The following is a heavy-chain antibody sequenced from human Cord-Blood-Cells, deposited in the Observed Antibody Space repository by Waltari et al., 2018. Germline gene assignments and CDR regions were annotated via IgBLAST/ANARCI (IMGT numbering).Heavy chain of an antibody. CDR2: IYYSGIT. D-gene: IGHD3-3*01. V-gene: IGHV4-39*01. CDR1: GGSIRSSSCH. Sequence: QLQLQESGTGLVKPSETLSLPCTVSGGSIRSSSCHWCWIHQPPGKGLEWIGSIYYSGITYYNPSLKSRVTISVDTSKNQFSLKLSSVTAADTAVYYCASRLGSGYDYWGQGTLVTVSS. CDR3: ASRLGSGYDY. J-gene: IGHJ4*02.